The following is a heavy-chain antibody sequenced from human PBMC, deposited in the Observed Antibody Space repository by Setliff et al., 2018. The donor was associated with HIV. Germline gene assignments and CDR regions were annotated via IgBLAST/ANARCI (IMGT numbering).Heavy chain of an antibody. D-gene: IGHD3-10*01. CDR3: ATELLWFGEFPGFDP. V-gene: IGHV1-24*01. CDR2: FDPEDGET. Sequence: ASVKVSCKVSGYTLTELSVHWVRQAPGKGLEWMGGFDPEDGETIYAQKFQGRVTMTEDTSTDTAYMELSSLRSEDTAVYYCATELLWFGEFPGFDPWGQGTLVTVSS. CDR1: GYTLTELS. J-gene: IGHJ5*02.